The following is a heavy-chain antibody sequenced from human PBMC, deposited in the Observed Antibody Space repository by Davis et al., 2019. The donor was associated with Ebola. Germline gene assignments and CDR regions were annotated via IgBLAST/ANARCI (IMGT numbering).Heavy chain of an antibody. CDR3: ATRSRVTDYYYYYMDV. V-gene: IGHV1-24*01. D-gene: IGHD2-21*02. CDR2: FDPEDGET. Sequence: ASVKVSCKVSGYTLTELSMHWVRQAPGKGLEWMGGFDPEDGETIYAQKFQGRVTMTEDTSTDTAYMELSSLRSEDTAVYYCATRSRVTDYYYYYMDVWGKGTTVTVSS. J-gene: IGHJ6*03. CDR1: GYTLTELS.